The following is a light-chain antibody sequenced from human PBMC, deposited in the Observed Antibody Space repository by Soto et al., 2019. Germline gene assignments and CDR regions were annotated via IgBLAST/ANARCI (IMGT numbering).Light chain of an antibody. CDR2: GAS. Sequence: EIVMTQSPATLSVSPGERATLSCRASQSVSSNLDWYQQKPGQAPRLLIYGASTRATGIPARFSGSGSGTEFTLTISSLQSEDFAVYYCQHYNNSPPETFGQGTKVYIQ. V-gene: IGKV3-15*01. CDR1: QSVSSN. J-gene: IGKJ1*01. CDR3: QHYNNSPPET.